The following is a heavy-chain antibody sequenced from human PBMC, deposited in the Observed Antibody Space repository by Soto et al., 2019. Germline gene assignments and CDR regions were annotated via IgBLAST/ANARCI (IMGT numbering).Heavy chain of an antibody. CDR2: ISAYNGNT. V-gene: IGHV1-18*04. Sequence: QVQLVQSGAEVKKPGASVKVSCKASGYTFTSYGISWVRQAPGQGLDWMGWISAYNGNTNYAQKLQGRVTMTTDTSTSTAYMELRSLRSDDTAVYYCAVGGVTMVRGVIAEFDYWGQGTLVTVSS. CDR3: AVGGVTMVRGVIAEFDY. J-gene: IGHJ4*02. D-gene: IGHD3-10*01. CDR1: GYTFTSYG.